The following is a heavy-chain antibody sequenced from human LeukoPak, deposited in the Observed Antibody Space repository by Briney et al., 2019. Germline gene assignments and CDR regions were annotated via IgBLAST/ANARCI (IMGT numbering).Heavy chain of an antibody. CDR2: INAGNGNT. D-gene: IGHD3-3*01. CDR1: GYTFTSYA. J-gene: IGHJ5*02. Sequence: ASVKVSCKASGYTFTSYAMHWVRQAPGQRLEWMGWINAGNGNTKYSQKFQGRVTITRDTSASTAYMELSSLRSEDTAVYYCAKDRQITIFGQPPYNWFDPWGQGTLVTVSS. V-gene: IGHV1-3*01. CDR3: AKDRQITIFGQPPYNWFDP.